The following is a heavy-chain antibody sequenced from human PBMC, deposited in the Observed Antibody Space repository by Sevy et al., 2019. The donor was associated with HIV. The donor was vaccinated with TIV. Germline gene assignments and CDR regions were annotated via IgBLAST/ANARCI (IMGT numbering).Heavy chain of an antibody. J-gene: IGHJ5*02. V-gene: IGHV3-53*01. Sequence: GSLRLSCAASGFSISNNYTAWGRQAPGKGLEWGSVMYSGGSPYYADSVKGRFALARDMSKNTVYLQMNSLRAEDTAVYYCARGYCGGGSCTAFDPWGQGTLVTVSS. CDR3: ARGYCGGGSCTAFDP. D-gene: IGHD2-15*01. CDR1: GFSISNNY. CDR2: MYSGGSP.